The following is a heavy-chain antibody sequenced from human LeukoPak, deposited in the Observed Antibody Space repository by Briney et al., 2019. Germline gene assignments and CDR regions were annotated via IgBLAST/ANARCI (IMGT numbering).Heavy chain of an antibody. V-gene: IGHV3-74*01. Sequence: PGGSLRLSCAASGFTFSKYWMLWVRQAPGKGLESVSRINTDGTVTTYADSVKGRFTISRDNPKNTLYLQMNSLRAEDTAVYYCTRREDCGGDCPYYFDYWGQGTLVTVSS. CDR2: INTDGTVT. D-gene: IGHD2-21*02. J-gene: IGHJ4*02. CDR3: TRREDCGGDCPYYFDY. CDR1: GFTFSKYW.